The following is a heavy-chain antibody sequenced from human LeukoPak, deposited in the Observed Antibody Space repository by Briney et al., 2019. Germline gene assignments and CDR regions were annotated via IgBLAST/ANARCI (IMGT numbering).Heavy chain of an antibody. CDR3: ARDRRWFGYAGGIY. D-gene: IGHD3-10*01. V-gene: IGHV1-3*01. J-gene: IGHJ4*02. Sequence: GASVEVSCKASGYTFTSYAMHWVRQAPGQRLEWMGWINAGNGNTKYSQKFQGRVTITRDTSASTAYMELSSLRSEDTAVYYCARDRRWFGYAGGIYWGQGTLVTVSS. CDR1: GYTFTSYA. CDR2: INAGNGNT.